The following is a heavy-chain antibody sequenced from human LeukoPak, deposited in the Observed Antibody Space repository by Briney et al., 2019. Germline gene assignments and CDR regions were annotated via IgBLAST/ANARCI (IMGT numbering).Heavy chain of an antibody. J-gene: IGHJ4*02. CDR1: DDSISDYY. CDR2: FHNSGTS. Sequence: SETLSLTCTVSDDSISDYYRGWIRQPPGKGLEWIGYFHNSGTSTYNPSLKSRVTISVDTSKNQFSLKLSSVTAADTAVYYCASNYGSGSYGGASFDYWGQGTLVTVSS. D-gene: IGHD3-10*01. CDR3: ASNYGSGSYGGASFDY. V-gene: IGHV4-59*08.